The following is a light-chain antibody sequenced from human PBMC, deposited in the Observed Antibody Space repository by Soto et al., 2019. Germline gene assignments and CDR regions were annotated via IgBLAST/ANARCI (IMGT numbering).Light chain of an antibody. CDR3: CSVAGSSTPVV. CDR2: EGS. CDR1: SSDVGSYKL. V-gene: IGLV2-23*01. Sequence: QSALTQPASVSGSPGPSITISCTGTSSDVGSYKLVSWYQQQPGKAPKLMIYEGSKRPSGVSNRLSGSKSGNTASLTISGLQAEDEAEYYCCSVAGSSTPVVFCEGTKLTVL. J-gene: IGLJ2*01.